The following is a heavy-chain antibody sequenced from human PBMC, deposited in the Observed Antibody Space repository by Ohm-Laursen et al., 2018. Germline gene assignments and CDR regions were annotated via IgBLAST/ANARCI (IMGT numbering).Heavy chain of an antibody. CDR2: MNPNSGNT. CDR1: GYTFTSYD. D-gene: IGHD3-22*01. CDR3: ARDLDDRERSFDY. J-gene: IGHJ4*02. Sequence: SSVKVSCNASGYTFTSYDINWVRQATGQGLEWMGWMNPNSGNTGYAQKFQGRVTMTRNTSISTAYMELSSLRSEDTAVYYCARDLDDRERSFDYWGQGTLVTVSS. V-gene: IGHV1-8*01.